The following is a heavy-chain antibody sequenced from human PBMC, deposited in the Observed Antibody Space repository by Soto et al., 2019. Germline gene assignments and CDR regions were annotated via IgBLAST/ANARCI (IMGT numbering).Heavy chain of an antibody. V-gene: IGHV1-8*01. Sequence: RASVKVSCKASGYTFTSYDINWVRQATGQGLEWMGWMNPNSGNTGYAQKFQGRVTMTRNTSISTAYMELSSLRSEDTAVYYCARGPVLRFLEWYYRDYYYGMDVWGQGTTVTVSS. CDR1: GYTFTSYD. CDR2: MNPNSGNT. J-gene: IGHJ6*02. D-gene: IGHD3-3*01. CDR3: ARGPVLRFLEWYYRDYYYGMDV.